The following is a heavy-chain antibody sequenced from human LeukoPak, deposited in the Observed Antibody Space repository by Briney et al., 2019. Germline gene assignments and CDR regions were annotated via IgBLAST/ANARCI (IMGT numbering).Heavy chain of an antibody. CDR1: GYTLTELS. CDR3: ATWARADYYYYYYMDV. Sequence: ASVKVSCKVSGYTLTELSMHWVRQAPGKGLEWMGGFDPEDGETIYAQKFQGRVTMTEDTSTDTAYMELSSLRSEDTAVYYCATWARADYYYYYYMDVWGKGTTVTVSS. V-gene: IGHV1-24*01. CDR2: FDPEDGET. J-gene: IGHJ6*03. D-gene: IGHD6-6*01.